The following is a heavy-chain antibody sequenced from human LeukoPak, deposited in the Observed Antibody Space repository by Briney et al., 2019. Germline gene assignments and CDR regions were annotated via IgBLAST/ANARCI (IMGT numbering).Heavy chain of an antibody. CDR2: IYTSGST. CDR1: GGSISSYY. Sequence: SETLSLTCTVSGGSISSYYWSWIRQPAGKGLEWIGRIYTSGSTNYNPSLKSRVTMSVDTSKNQFSLKLSSVTAADTAVYYCAREASITMIVVVTHNWFDPWGQGTLVTVSS. D-gene: IGHD3-22*01. J-gene: IGHJ5*02. CDR3: AREASITMIVVVTHNWFDP. V-gene: IGHV4-4*07.